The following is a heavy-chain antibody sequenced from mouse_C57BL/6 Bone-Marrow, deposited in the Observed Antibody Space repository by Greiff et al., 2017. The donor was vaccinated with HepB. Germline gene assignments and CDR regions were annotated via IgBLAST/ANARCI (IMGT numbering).Heavy chain of an antibody. V-gene: IGHV1-82*01. CDR3: ARAPGTWFAY. Sequence: VQGVESGPELVKPGASVKISCKASGYAFSSSWMNWVKQRPGKGLEWIGRIYPGDGDTNYNGKFKGKATLTADKSSSTAYMQISSLTSEDSAVYFCARAPGTWFAYWGQGTLVTVSA. CDR1: GYAFSSSW. CDR2: IYPGDGDT. J-gene: IGHJ3*01.